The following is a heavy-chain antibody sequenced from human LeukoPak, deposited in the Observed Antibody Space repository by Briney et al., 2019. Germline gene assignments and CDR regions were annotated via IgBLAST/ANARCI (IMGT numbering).Heavy chain of an antibody. CDR1: EFIFSNYW. V-gene: IGHV3-7*01. Sequence: GGSLRLSCAASEFIFSNYWMSWVCQAPGKGLEWVANIKPDGSEKNYVDSVRGRFTISRDNAKSSVFLQMNSLRAEDTAVYYCARRGYTFDYWGLGTLVTVSS. CDR3: ARRGYTFDY. D-gene: IGHD5-24*01. J-gene: IGHJ4*02. CDR2: IKPDGSEK.